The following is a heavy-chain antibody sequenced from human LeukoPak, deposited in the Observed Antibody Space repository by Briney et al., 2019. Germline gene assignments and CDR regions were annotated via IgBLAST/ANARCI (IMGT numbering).Heavy chain of an antibody. V-gene: IGHV4-30-2*01. CDR1: GGSISSGGYS. CDR2: IYHSGST. CDR3: ARDVDWYSSSWYGN. J-gene: IGHJ4*02. D-gene: IGHD6-13*01. Sequence: SETLSLTCAVSGGSISSGGYSWSWIRQPPGKGLEWIGEIYHSGSTNYNPSLKSRVTISVDKSKNQFSLKLSSVTAADTAVYYCARDVDWYSSSWYGNWGQGTLVTVSS.